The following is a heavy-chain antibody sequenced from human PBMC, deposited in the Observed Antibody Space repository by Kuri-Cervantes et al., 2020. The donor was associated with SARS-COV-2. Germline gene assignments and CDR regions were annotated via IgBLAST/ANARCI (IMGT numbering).Heavy chain of an antibody. CDR3: ARGREYSSSSLYYYGMDV. CDR2: INHSGST. J-gene: IGHJ6*02. CDR1: GGSISSGGYY. Sequence: SETLSLTCTVSGGSISSGGYYWSWIRQPPGKGLEWIGEINHSGSTNYNPSLKSRVTISVDTSKNQFSLKLSSVTAADTAVYYCARGREYSSSSLYYYGMDVWGQGTTVTVSS. V-gene: IGHV4-39*07. D-gene: IGHD6-6*01.